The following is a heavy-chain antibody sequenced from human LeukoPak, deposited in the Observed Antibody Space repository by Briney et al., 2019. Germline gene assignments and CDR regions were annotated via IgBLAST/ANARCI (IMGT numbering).Heavy chain of an antibody. V-gene: IGHV4-59*01. Sequence: SETLSLTCTVSGGSISNYFWSWIRQPPGKGLDWIGYIYYSGSTTYNPSLKSRVTISIDTSKNQFSLKLTSVTAADTAVYYCAKSERRYYYYMDVWGKGTTVTVSS. CDR3: AKSERRYYYYMDV. J-gene: IGHJ6*03. CDR2: IYYSGST. D-gene: IGHD1-1*01. CDR1: GGSISNYF.